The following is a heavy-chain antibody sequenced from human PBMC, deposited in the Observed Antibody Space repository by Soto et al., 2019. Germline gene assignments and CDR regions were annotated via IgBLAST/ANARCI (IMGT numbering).Heavy chain of an antibody. J-gene: IGHJ4*02. CDR3: TRGGDPYKTGH. CDR1: GGSISGYY. V-gene: IGHV4-59*01. D-gene: IGHD2-21*01. CDR2: IHYSGST. Sequence: SETLSLTCTVSGGSISGYYWSWIRQPPGKGLEWIGFIHYSGSTNYNPSLKGRVTMSVDTSKNQFSLKLTSVNTADTAIYYCTRGGDPYKTGHWGQGTLVTVS.